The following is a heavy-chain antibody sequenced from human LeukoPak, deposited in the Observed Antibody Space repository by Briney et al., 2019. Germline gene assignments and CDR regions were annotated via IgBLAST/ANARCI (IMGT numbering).Heavy chain of an antibody. CDR3: ARSGSDFDY. J-gene: IGHJ4*02. Sequence: QPGGSLRLSCEASGFTFSNYWMSWVHQTPGKGLEWVANIKEDGSEKNYVDSVKGRFTLSRDNAKNSLYLQMNSLRAEDTAVYYCARSGSDFDYWGQGTLVSVSS. V-gene: IGHV3-7*01. CDR2: IKEDGSEK. CDR1: GFTFSNYW. D-gene: IGHD3-3*01.